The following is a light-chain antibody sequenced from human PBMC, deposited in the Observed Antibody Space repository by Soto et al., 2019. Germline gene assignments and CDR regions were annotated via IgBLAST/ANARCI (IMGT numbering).Light chain of an antibody. CDR2: GAS. CDR3: QHYNNLWG. V-gene: IGKV3-15*01. CDR1: QSVRSN. J-gene: IGKJ4*01. Sequence: EIVMTQSPATLSVSPGERVTLSCRASQSVRSNLAWYQQKPGQVPRVLIYGASTRAIGIPDRFSGSGSGTEFTLTISSLQCEDFAVYYCQHYNNLWGFGGGTQVEIK.